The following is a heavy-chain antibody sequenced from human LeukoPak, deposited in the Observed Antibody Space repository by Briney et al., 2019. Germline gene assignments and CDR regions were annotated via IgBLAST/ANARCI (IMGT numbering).Heavy chain of an antibody. CDR3: AKDGDSGYDPTGLDY. D-gene: IGHD5-12*01. CDR2: IKQDGSEK. V-gene: IGHV3-7*03. Sequence: GGSLRLSCAASGFTFSSYWMSWVRQAPGKGLEWVANIKQDGSEKYYVDSVKGRLTISRDNAKNFLYLQMNSLRAEDTALYYCAKDGDSGYDPTGLDYWGQGTLVTVSS. J-gene: IGHJ4*02. CDR1: GFTFSSYW.